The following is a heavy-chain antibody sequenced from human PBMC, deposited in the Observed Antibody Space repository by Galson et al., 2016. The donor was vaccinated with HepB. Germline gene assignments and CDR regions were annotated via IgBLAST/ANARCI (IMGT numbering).Heavy chain of an antibody. J-gene: IGHJ4*02. CDR2: ITSTFDT. CDR1: GFTSSNYA. CDR3: ARGYCSGGSCYLGLFDY. D-gene: IGHD2-15*01. V-gene: IGHV3-23*01. Sequence: SLRLSCAASGFTSSNYAMSWVRQAPGKGLEWVAVITSTFDTYYVDSVKGRFTISRDTSKNTLYLQMNSLRSEDTAKYYCARGYCSGGSCYLGLFDYWGLGTLVTVSS.